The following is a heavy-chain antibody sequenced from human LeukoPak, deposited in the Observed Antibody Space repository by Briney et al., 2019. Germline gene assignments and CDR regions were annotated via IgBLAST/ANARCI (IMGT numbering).Heavy chain of an antibody. CDR1: GGSISSYY. J-gene: IGHJ4*02. CDR3: ARSPYSSSSEFDY. V-gene: IGHV4-59*01. D-gene: IGHD6-6*01. Sequence: SETLSLTCTVSGGSISSYYWSWIRQPPGKGLEWIGYIYYSGSTNYNPSLKSRVTISVDTSKNQFSLKLSSVTAADTAVYYCARSPYSSSSEFDYWRQGTLVTVSS. CDR2: IYYSGST.